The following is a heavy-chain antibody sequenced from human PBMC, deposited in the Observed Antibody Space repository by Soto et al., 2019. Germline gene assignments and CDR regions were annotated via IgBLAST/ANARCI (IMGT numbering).Heavy chain of an antibody. CDR2: ISGYNGDT. CDR1: GYSFTTYG. V-gene: IGHV1-18*01. J-gene: IGHJ6*02. D-gene: IGHD2-8*01. Sequence: QGLLVQSGAEVKQPGASVKVSCKASGYSFTTYGISWVRQAPGQGLEGMGWISGYNGDTNNAQKFQDRVTMTIDRSTTTAYLELRSLTSDDTAVYYCAKNGHPPYYYYGMDVWGQGTTVTVSS. CDR3: AKNGHPPYYYYGMDV.